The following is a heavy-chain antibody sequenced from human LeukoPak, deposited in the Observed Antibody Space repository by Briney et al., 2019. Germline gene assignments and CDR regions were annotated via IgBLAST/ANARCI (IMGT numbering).Heavy chain of an antibody. J-gene: IGHJ5*02. CDR1: GFTFNKYW. CDR3: ERDGGPIDL. Sequence: GGSLRLSCAASGFTFNKYWMSWVRQAPGKGLEWVANINQDGNEKYYVDSVKGRLTISRDNAKKSLYLQMNSLRAEDTAVYYCERDGGPIDLWGQGTLVTVSS. V-gene: IGHV3-7*01. CDR2: INQDGNEK. D-gene: IGHD3-16*01.